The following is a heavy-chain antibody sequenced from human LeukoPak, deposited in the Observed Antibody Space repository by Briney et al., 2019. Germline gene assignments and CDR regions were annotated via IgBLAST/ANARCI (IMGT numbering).Heavy chain of an antibody. D-gene: IGHD3-22*01. CDR3: ARMVNYDSSGYFNY. CDR2: IIPIFGTA. CDR1: GGTFSSYA. Sequence: SVKVSCKASGGTFSSYAISWVRQAPGQGLEWMGGIIPIFGTANYAQKFQGRVTITTDESTSTAYMELSSLRSEDTAVYYCARMVNYDSSGYFNYWGQGTLVTVSS. J-gene: IGHJ4*02. V-gene: IGHV1-69*05.